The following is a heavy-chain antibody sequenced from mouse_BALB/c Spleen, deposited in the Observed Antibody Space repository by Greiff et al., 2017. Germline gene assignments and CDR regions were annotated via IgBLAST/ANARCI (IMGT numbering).Heavy chain of an antibody. J-gene: IGHJ4*01. CDR2: IRSKSNNYAT. Sequence: EAGGGLVQPNGSLKLSCAASGFTFNTYAMNWVRQAPGKGLEWVARIRSKSNNYATYYADSVKDRFTISRDDSQSMLYLQMNNLKTEDTAMYYCVRRLGDYAMDYWGQGTSVTVSS. V-gene: IGHV10-1*02. CDR1: GFTFNTYA. D-gene: IGHD4-1*01. CDR3: VRRLGDYAMDY.